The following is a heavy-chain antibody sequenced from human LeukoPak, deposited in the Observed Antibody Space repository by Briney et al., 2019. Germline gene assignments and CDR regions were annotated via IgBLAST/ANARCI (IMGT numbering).Heavy chain of an antibody. Sequence: GGSLTLSRPASVFTFSSYWTSWVLQAPGKGLEWVSGISGSGGGTFYTASVEGRFTISRDNSKNTLYLQLNSLRAEDTALYYCANAPSYGLPLYWGQGTLVTVSS. CDR2: ISGSGGGT. CDR3: ANAPSYGLPLY. D-gene: IGHD4-17*01. V-gene: IGHV3-23*01. CDR1: VFTFSSYW. J-gene: IGHJ4*02.